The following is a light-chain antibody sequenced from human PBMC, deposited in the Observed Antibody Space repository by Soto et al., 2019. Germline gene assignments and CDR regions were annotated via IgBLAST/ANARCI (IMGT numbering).Light chain of an antibody. CDR1: QSISSY. CDR2: AAS. Sequence: DIPMTQSPSSLSASVGDRVTITCRASQSISSYLNWYQQKPGKATKLLIYAASSLQSGVQSRFSGSGYGTDFTLTISSLQPEDFATYYCQQSYSSMYTLGQWTKLEIK. V-gene: IGKV1-39*01. J-gene: IGKJ2*01. CDR3: QQSYSSMYT.